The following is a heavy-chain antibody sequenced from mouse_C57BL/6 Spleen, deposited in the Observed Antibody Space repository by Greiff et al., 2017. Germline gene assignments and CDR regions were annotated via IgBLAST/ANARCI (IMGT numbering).Heavy chain of an antibody. Sequence: VKLQQSGAELARPGASVKLSCKASGYTFTSYGISWVKQRTGQGLDWIGEIYPRSGTNYYNEKFKGKATLTSDQSSSTAYMELRSLSSEDSSVYLCARQLYFDYWGQGTTRTVSS. V-gene: IGHV1-81*01. CDR1: GYTFTSYG. D-gene: IGHD4-1*02. CDR3: ARQLYFDY. CDR2: IYPRSGTN. J-gene: IGHJ2*01.